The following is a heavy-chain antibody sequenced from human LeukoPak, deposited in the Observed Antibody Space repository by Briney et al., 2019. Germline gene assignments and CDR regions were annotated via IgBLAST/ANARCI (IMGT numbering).Heavy chain of an antibody. D-gene: IGHD2-2*01. Sequence: GASVKVSCKASGGTFSSYAISWVRQAPGQGLEWMGGIIPIFGTANYAQKFQGRVTITTDESTSTAYIELSSLRSEDTAVYYCARDSLGYCSSTSCYSFDYWGQGTLVTVSS. J-gene: IGHJ4*02. V-gene: IGHV1-69*05. CDR2: IIPIFGTA. CDR3: ARDSLGYCSSTSCYSFDY. CDR1: GGTFSSYA.